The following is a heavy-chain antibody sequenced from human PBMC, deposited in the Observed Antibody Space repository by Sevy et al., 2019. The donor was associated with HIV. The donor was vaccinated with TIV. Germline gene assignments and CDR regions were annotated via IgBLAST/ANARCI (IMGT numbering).Heavy chain of an antibody. Sequence: SETLSLTCSVSGGSVTSDSYYWSWIRQPPGKGLEWIASIFYSGSTNYNSSLKSRVTMSVDTSKNQFSLRVSAVTAADTAVYYCAIYRSPYGDYATGSFDSWGQGTLVTVSS. CDR1: GGSVTSDSYY. D-gene: IGHD4-17*01. J-gene: IGHJ4*02. V-gene: IGHV4-61*01. CDR3: AIYRSPYGDYATGSFDS. CDR2: IFYSGST.